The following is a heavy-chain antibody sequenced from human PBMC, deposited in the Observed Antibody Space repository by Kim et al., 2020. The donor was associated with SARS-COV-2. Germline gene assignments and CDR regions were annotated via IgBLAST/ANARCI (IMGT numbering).Heavy chain of an antibody. Sequence: SETLSLTCTVSGGSISSGGYYWSWIRQHPGKGLEWIGYIYYSGGTYYNPSLKSRVTISVDTSKNQFSLKLSSVTAADTAVYYCARALDLYGSGSYVDWFDPWGQGTLVTVSS. CDR3: ARALDLYGSGSYVDWFDP. CDR2: IYYSGGT. V-gene: IGHV4-31*03. D-gene: IGHD3-10*01. CDR1: GGSISSGGYY. J-gene: IGHJ5*02.